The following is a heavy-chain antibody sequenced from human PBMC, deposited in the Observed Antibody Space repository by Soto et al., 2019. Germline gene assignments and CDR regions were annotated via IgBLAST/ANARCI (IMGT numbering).Heavy chain of an antibody. D-gene: IGHD1-26*01. CDR1: GYTFTSYA. Sequence: QVQLVQSGAEVKKPGASVKVSCKASGYTFTSYAMHWVRQAPGQRLEWMGWINAGNGNTKYSQKFQGRVTITRDTSASTAYMELSSPRSEDTAVYYCARWGGYYYGMDVWGQGTTVTVSS. J-gene: IGHJ6*02. CDR2: INAGNGNT. CDR3: ARWGGYYYGMDV. V-gene: IGHV1-3*01.